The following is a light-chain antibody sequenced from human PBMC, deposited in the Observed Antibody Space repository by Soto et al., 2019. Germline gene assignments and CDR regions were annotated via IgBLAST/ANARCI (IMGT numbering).Light chain of an antibody. CDR1: QTISNW. CDR2: AAS. Sequence: DIQMTQSPSTLSASVGDRVTITCRASQTISNWLAWYQQKPGKAPKLLIYAASILEGGVPSRFSGSGSGTEFTLTLSSLQPDDFATYYCQQYYSYWTFGQGTKVEIK. CDR3: QQYYSYWT. J-gene: IGKJ1*01. V-gene: IGKV1-5*01.